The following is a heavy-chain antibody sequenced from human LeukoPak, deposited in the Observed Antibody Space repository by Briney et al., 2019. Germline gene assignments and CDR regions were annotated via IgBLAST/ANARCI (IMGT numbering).Heavy chain of an antibody. CDR3: ARDFRYFDL. CDR1: GGSISSYY. CDR2: IYYSGST. Sequence: SETLSPTCTVSGGSISSYYWSWIRQPPGKGLEWIGYIYYSGSTNYNPSLKSRVTISVDTSKNQFSLKLSSVTAADTAVYYCARDFRYFDLWGRGTLVTVSS. J-gene: IGHJ2*01. V-gene: IGHV4-59*01.